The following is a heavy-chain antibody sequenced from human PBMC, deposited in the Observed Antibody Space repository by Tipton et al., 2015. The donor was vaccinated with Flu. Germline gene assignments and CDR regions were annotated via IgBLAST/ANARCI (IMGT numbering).Heavy chain of an antibody. J-gene: IGHJ2*01. Sequence: GSLRLSCAASGFTFSSYYMHWVRQAPGKGLVWVSRIKSDGRSTSYADSVKGRFTISRDIAKDTLYLQMNSLGAEDSAVYYCARDLYASSWPRYFDLWGRGTLVTVSS. V-gene: IGHV3-74*01. CDR2: IKSDGRST. CDR1: GFTFSSYY. CDR3: ARDLYASSWPRYFDL. D-gene: IGHD6-13*01.